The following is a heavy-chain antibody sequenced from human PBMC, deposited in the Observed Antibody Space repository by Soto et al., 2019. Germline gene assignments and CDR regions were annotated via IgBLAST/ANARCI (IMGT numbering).Heavy chain of an antibody. CDR3: AKSLGGFGDH. J-gene: IGHJ5*02. Sequence: SETLSLTCTVSGGSISSYYWSWIRQPAGKGPEWIGRIYSSGSTKYNPSLKSRVTMSVDTSKNQFSLKLSSVTAADTAIYYCAKSLGGFGDHWGQGTLVTVSS. D-gene: IGHD3-16*01. CDR1: GGSISSYY. V-gene: IGHV4-4*07. CDR2: IYSSGST.